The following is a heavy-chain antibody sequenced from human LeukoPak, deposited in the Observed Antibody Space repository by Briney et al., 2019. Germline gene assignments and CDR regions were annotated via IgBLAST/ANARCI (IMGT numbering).Heavy chain of an antibody. J-gene: IGHJ4*02. CDR1: GDSISSYY. CDR3: ARATYSGDTSYVFDH. Sequence: SETLSLTCTVSGDSISSYYWNWFRQPAGKGLEWIGRLYASGTTSYNPSLESRVSTSLDTSKNQFSLKLNSVTAADTAVYYCARATYSGDTSYVFDHWGQGTLVSVSS. CDR2: LYASGTT. V-gene: IGHV4-4*07. D-gene: IGHD1-26*01.